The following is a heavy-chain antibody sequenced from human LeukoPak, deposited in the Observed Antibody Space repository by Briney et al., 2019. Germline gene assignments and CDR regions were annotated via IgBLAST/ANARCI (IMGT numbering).Heavy chain of an antibody. D-gene: IGHD5-12*01. V-gene: IGHV3-53*05. CDR1: GFTVSNNY. J-gene: IGHJ4*02. CDR3: AKDIGGYLYYYFDY. Sequence: GGSLRLSCAASGFTVSNNYMSWVRQAPGKGLEWVSVIYSGGNTYYADSVKGRFTISRDNAKNSLYLQMNSLRAEDTALYYCAKDIGGYLYYYFDYWGQGTLVTVSS. CDR2: IYSGGNT.